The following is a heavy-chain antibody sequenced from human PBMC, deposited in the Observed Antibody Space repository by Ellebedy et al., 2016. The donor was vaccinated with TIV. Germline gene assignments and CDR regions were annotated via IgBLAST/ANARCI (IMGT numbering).Heavy chain of an antibody. Sequence: PGGSLRLSCAASGFTFSSYWMHWVRQAQGKGLVWVSLINSDGSRTTYADSVKGRFTISSDNAKNTLYLQMSSLRAEDTAVYYCASRGVAVQWADYWGQGTLVTVSS. V-gene: IGHV3-74*01. CDR3: ASRGVAVQWADY. D-gene: IGHD1-26*01. J-gene: IGHJ4*02. CDR2: INSDGSRT. CDR1: GFTFSSYW.